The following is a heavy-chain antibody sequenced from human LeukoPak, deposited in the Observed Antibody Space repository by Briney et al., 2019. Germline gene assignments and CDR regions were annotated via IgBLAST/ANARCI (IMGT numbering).Heavy chain of an antibody. CDR3: XXDYAXXVGYFXXXX. D-gene: IGHD2-15*01. Sequence: GGSLRLSCAASGFTFNNYAMNWVRQAPGKGLEWVSSISGGGETTYYADSAKGRFTISRDNSQNTLYLQMNSLRAEDTAVYYXXXDYAXXVGYFXXXXWGQXXXXTVX. CDR2: ISGGGETT. CDR1: GFTFNNYA. J-gene: IGHJ4*02. V-gene: IGHV3-23*01.